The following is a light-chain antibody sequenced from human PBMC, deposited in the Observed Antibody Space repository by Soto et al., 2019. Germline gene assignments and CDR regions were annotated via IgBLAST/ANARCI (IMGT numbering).Light chain of an antibody. CDR1: QCVSSN. CDR3: QQYNNWPQT. J-gene: IGKJ1*01. CDR2: VAS. Sequence: EIVMTQSPATLSVSPGERATLSCRASQCVSSNLAWYQQKPGQAPRLLIYVASTMATGIPARFSGSGSGTEFTLTISSLQSEDFAVYYCQQYNNWPQTFGQGTKV. V-gene: IGKV3-15*01.